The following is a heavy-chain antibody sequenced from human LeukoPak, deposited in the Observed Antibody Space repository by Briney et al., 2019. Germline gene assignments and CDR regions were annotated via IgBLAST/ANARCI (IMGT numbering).Heavy chain of an antibody. J-gene: IGHJ6*02. CDR1: GYTFTGYY. V-gene: IGHV1-2*04. D-gene: IGHD6-6*01. Sequence: ASVKVSCKASGYTFTGYYMHWVQQAPGQGLEWMGWINPNSGGTNYAQKFQGWVTMTRDTSISTAYMELSRLRSDDTAVYYCARDLEYSSSGYYYGMDVWGQGTTVTVSS. CDR3: ARDLEYSSSGYYYGMDV. CDR2: INPNSGGT.